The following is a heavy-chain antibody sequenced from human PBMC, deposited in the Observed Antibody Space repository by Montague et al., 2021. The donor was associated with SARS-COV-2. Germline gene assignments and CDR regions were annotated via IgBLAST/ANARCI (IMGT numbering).Heavy chain of an antibody. J-gene: IGHJ3*02. V-gene: IGHV4-4*07. D-gene: IGHD3-22*01. Sequence: SETLSLTCTVSGGSISSYYWNWIRQSAGKGLEWTGRIYTSGSTNYDPSLKSRVTMSVDTSKNQFSLKLSSVTAADTAVYYCARGALFYDSSGYYPYAFDIWGQGTMVTVPS. CDR2: IYTSGST. CDR3: ARGALFYDSSGYYPYAFDI. CDR1: GGSISSYY.